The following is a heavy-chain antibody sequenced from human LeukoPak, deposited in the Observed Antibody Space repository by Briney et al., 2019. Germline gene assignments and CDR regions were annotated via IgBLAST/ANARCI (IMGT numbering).Heavy chain of an antibody. CDR1: GFTFSSYA. CDR3: AREGYCSSTSCYYYYYMDV. CDR2: ISYDGSNK. D-gene: IGHD2-2*01. V-gene: IGHV3-30*04. Sequence: GGSLRLSCAASGFTFSSYAMHWVRQAPGKGLEGVAVISYDGSNKSYADSVKGRFTISSDNAKNSLYLQMNSLRAEDTAVYYCAREGYCSSTSCYYYYYMDVWGKGTTVTISS. J-gene: IGHJ6*03.